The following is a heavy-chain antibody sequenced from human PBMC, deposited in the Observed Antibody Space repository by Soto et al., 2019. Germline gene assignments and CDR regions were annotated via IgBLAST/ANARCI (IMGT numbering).Heavy chain of an antibody. V-gene: IGHV3-48*01. CDR3: ARDLSWGSNWYYYMDV. CDR2: ISSSSSVI. D-gene: IGHD7-27*01. Sequence: EVQLVESGGGLVQPGGSLRLSCATSGFILSDCAMNWVRQAPGKGLAWVSYISSSSSVIDYADSVKGRFTVSRDNARNSLYLQMNSLRAEDTAMYYCARDLSWGSNWYYYMDVWGKGTMVTVSS. J-gene: IGHJ6*03. CDR1: GFILSDCA.